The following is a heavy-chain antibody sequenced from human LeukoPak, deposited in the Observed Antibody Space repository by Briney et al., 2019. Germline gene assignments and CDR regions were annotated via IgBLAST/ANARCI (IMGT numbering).Heavy chain of an antibody. CDR3: AKDSYSKGDY. Sequence: GGSLRLSCAASGFTFSSYWMSWVRQAPGKGLEWVANIKNDGTVKNYVDSVKGRFTISRDNAKNSLYLQMNSLRAEDTAVYYCAKDSYSKGDYWGQGVLVTVSS. CDR1: GFTFSSYW. D-gene: IGHD6-13*01. V-gene: IGHV3-7*01. CDR2: IKNDGTVK. J-gene: IGHJ4*02.